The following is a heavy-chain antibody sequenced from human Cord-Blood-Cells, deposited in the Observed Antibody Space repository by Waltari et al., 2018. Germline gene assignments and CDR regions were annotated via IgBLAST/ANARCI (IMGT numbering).Heavy chain of an antibody. V-gene: IGHV3-33*01. CDR3: ARDPRPGDAFDI. D-gene: IGHD6-6*01. CDR2: IWYDGSKK. J-gene: IGHJ3*02. CDR1: GFTFSSYG. Sequence: QVQLVESGGGVVQPGRSLRLSCAASGFTFSSYGMHWVRQAPGKGLEWVAVIWYDGSKKYYADSVKGRFTIARDNSKNTLYLQMNSLRAEDTAVYYCARDPRPGDAFDIWGQGTMVTVSS.